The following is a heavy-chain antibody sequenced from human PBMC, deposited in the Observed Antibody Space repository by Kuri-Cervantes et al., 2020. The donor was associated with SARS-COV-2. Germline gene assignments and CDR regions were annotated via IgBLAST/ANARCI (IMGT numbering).Heavy chain of an antibody. V-gene: IGHV3-23*03. J-gene: IGHJ4*02. Sequence: GCLRSLCAASGCTFSSYAMSWVRQAPGKGLEGVSVIYSGGSSTYYADSVKGRFTISRGNSKNTLYLQMNSLRAEDTAVYYCAKGGLDSGWGYWGQGTLVTVSS. CDR1: GCTFSSYA. CDR3: AKGGLDSGWGY. CDR2: IYSGGSST. D-gene: IGHD6-25*01.